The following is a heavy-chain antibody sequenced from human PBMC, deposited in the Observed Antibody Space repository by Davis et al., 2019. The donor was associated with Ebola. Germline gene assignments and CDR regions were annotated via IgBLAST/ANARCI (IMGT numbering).Heavy chain of an antibody. J-gene: IGHJ6*02. CDR3: VRDVFPGQLERRRYYGLDV. Sequence: PGGSLRLSCVVSGFTFSSYSMNWVRQAPGKGLEWISYISIGSTTKYYGASVKGRFTISRDNAGNSLYLQMDSLRDEDTAVYYCVRDVFPGQLERRRYYGLDVWGQGTTVTGSS. D-gene: IGHD1-1*01. V-gene: IGHV3-48*02. CDR2: ISIGSTTK. CDR1: GFTFSSYS.